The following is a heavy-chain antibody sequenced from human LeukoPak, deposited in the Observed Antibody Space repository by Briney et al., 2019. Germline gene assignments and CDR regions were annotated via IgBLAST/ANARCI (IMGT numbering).Heavy chain of an antibody. CDR2: IIPIFGTA. J-gene: IGHJ4*02. V-gene: IGHV1-69*13. CDR3: ARDLYYYDSSGYYPEYFDY. Sequence: ASVKVSCTASGGTFSSYAISWVRQAPGQGLEWMGGIIPIFGTANYAQKFQGRVTITADESTSTAYMELSSLRSEDTAVYYCARDLYYYDSSGYYPEYFDYWGQGTLVTVSS. CDR1: GGTFSSYA. D-gene: IGHD3-22*01.